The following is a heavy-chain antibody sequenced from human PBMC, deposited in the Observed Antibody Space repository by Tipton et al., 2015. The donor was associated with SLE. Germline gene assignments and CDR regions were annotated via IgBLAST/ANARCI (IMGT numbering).Heavy chain of an antibody. CDR3: AKPGVVGGDYYYGMDV. J-gene: IGHJ6*02. V-gene: IGHV3-30*18. D-gene: IGHD2-21*01. Sequence: SLRLSCAASGFTFSIYAMHWVRQAPGKGLEWVAVISYDGSNKYYADSVKGRFTISRDNSKNTVYLQIRSLRPEDAAVYYCAKPGVVGGDYYYGMDVWGQGTTVTVSS. CDR2: ISYDGSNK. CDR1: GFTFSIYA.